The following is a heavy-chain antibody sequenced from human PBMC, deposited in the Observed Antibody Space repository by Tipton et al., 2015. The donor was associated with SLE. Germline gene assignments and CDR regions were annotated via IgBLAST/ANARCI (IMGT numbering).Heavy chain of an antibody. V-gene: IGHV1-69*09. J-gene: IGHJ3*02. CDR3: ATSPSSTFPHAFEI. CDR1: GGTFSNSG. D-gene: IGHD6-13*01. CDR2: IIPILGIA. Sequence: QLVQSGAEVKKPGSSVKVSCKASGGTFSNSGFSWVRQAPGQGLEWMGGIIPILGIAKYAQKFQGRVTITADTSTSTAYMELSSLRSEDTAVYYCATSPSSTFPHAFEIWGQGTMVTVSS.